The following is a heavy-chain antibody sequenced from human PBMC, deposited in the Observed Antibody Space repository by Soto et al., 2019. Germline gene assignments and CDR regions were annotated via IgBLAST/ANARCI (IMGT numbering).Heavy chain of an antibody. CDR2: IYYSGST. J-gene: IGHJ4*02. Sequence: SETLSLTCTVSGRSISSVNYYWSWIRQPPGKGLEWIGYIYYSGSTYYNPSLRSRVTISVDTSKNQFSLKLSSVTAADTAVYYCARYGSGECNRGSCYSPFYYWGQGTLVTVS. CDR3: ARYGSGECNRGSCYSPFYY. V-gene: IGHV4-30-4*01. D-gene: IGHD2-15*01. CDR1: GRSISSVNYY.